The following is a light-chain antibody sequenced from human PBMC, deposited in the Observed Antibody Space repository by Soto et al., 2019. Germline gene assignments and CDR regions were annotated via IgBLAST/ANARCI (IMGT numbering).Light chain of an antibody. V-gene: IGLV2-14*01. CDR3: SSYTITSTQV. CDR1: SSDVGGYNY. J-gene: IGLJ3*02. Sequence: QSALTQPASVSGSPGQSITISCTGTSSDVGGYNYVSWYQQHPGKAPKVMIYEVSNRPSGVSNRFSGSKSGNTASLTISGLQAEDEADYYCSSYTITSTQVFGGGTKLTVL. CDR2: EVS.